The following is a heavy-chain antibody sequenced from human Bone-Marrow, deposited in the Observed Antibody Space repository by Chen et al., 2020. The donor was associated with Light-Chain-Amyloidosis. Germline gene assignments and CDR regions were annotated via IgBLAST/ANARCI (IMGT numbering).Heavy chain of an antibody. CDR2: IYYSGST. CDR3: ARATATYYDFWSGYYSFDY. CDR1: GYSISSSSYY. D-gene: IGHD3-3*01. J-gene: IGHJ4*02. V-gene: IGHV4-39*07. Sequence: QVQLQESGPGLVKPSETLSLTCAVSGYSISSSSYYWGWIRQPPGKGLEWIGSIYYSGSTYYNPSLKSRVTISVDTSKNQFSLKLSSVTAADTAVYYCARATATYYDFWSGYYSFDYWGQGTLVTVSS.